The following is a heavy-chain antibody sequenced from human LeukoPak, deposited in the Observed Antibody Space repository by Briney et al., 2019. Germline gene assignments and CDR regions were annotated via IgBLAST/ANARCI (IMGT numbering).Heavy chain of an antibody. V-gene: IGHV3-23*01. CDR1: GFTFTNYA. CDR2: ISVGGAKT. D-gene: IGHD5-18*01. Sequence: SGGSLRLSCAASGFTFTNYAMTWVRQATGKGLEWVSAISVGGAKTHYADSVRGRFTISRDDSKKTLYLQMSSLRAEDTAVYYCARDGGYTNGHPFDYWGQGTLVTVSS. CDR3: ARDGGYTNGHPFDY. J-gene: IGHJ4*02.